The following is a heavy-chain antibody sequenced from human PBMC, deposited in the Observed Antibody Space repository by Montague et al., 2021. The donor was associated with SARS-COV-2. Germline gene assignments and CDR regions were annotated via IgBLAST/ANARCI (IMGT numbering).Heavy chain of an antibody. CDR2: IYSGGSNT. CDR3: AKSPRAYSYAFDY. Sequence: SLRLSCPASGFTFNTYAMSWVRQAPGKGLEWVSVIYSGGSNTYYADSVKGRFTISRDNSKNTLYLQMNRLRAEDTAVYYCAKSPRAYSYAFDYWGQGTLVTVSS. J-gene: IGHJ4*02. V-gene: IGHV3-23*03. CDR1: GFTFNTYA. D-gene: IGHD5-18*01.